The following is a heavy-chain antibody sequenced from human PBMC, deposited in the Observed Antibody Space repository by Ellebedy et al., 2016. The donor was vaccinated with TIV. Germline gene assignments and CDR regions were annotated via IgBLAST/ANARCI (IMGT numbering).Heavy chain of an antibody. Sequence: GGSLRLXCEVSGLTFGSSAMNWVRQAPGTGLNWIAGISSDGRQTYYADSVKGRFTVSRDNLKNTMYLQMDSLRPEDTSVYYCAKGRFSRGWNLGYYFDSWGQGTLVVVSS. CDR3: AKGRFSRGWNLGYYFDS. D-gene: IGHD6-19*01. J-gene: IGHJ4*02. CDR1: GLTFGSSA. CDR2: ISSDGRQT. V-gene: IGHV3-30*04.